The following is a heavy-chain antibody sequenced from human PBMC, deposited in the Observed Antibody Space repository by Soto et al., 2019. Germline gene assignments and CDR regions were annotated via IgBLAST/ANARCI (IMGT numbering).Heavy chain of an antibody. V-gene: IGHV3-30*03. CDR1: GFTVSSYG. J-gene: IGHJ4*02. CDR2: ISRDGRTT. Sequence: QVQLEESGGGVVQPGRSLRLSCAVSGFTVSSYGMHWVRQAPGKGLEWVAVISRDGRTTFYADSVKGRFTISKDNSRNTLSLEMNSLREDDIAVYYCTGEVASGYWGQGTLVTVSS. CDR3: TGEVASGY. D-gene: IGHD2-8*02.